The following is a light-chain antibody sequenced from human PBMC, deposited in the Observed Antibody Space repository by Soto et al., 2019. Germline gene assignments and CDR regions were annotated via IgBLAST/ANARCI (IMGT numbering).Light chain of an antibody. V-gene: IGKV3-11*01. CDR2: DAS. J-gene: IGKJ5*01. CDR3: QQRSNWPPIT. Sequence: IVFTQSPATLSLSPGQRATLSCRASQSVKTFLVWYQHRPGQAPRVLIYDASHRASGIPARFSGSGSGTDFTLTISSLEPEDAALYYCQQRSNWPPITFGQGTRPEIK. CDR1: QSVKTF.